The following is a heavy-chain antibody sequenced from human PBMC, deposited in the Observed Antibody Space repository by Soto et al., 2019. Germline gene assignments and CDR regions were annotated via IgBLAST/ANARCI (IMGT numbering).Heavy chain of an antibody. Sequence: GGSLRLSCAASGFTFSNAWMSWVRQAPGKGLEWVGRIKSKTDGGTTDYAAPGKGRFTISRDESKNTLYMQMNSLQTEDTAVYYCTTVLLWFGELSSDAFDIWGQGTMVTVSS. V-gene: IGHV3-15*01. J-gene: IGHJ3*02. CDR3: TTVLLWFGELSSDAFDI. CDR2: IKSKTDGGTT. D-gene: IGHD3-10*01. CDR1: GFTFSNAW.